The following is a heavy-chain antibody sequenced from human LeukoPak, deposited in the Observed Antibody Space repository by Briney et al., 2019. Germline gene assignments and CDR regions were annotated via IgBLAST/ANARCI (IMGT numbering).Heavy chain of an antibody. Sequence: SETLSLTCTVSGGSISSYYWSWIRQPPGKGLEGIGYISHSGSTNYNPSLKSRVTISVDTSKDQFSLKLSSVTAADTAVYYCARLIYTFGAGRYFDYWGQGTLVTVSS. CDR1: GGSISSYY. D-gene: IGHD3/OR15-3a*01. CDR2: ISHSGST. J-gene: IGHJ4*02. CDR3: ARLIYTFGAGRYFDY. V-gene: IGHV4-59*08.